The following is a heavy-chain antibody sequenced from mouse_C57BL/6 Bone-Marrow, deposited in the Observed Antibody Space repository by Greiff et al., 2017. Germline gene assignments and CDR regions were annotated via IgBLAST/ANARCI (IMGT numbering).Heavy chain of an antibody. CDR2: IWTGGGT. Sequence: QVQLKESGPGLVAPSQSLSITCTVSGFSLTSYAISWVRQPPGKGLEWRGVIWTGGGTNYNSALKSRLSISKDNSKSQVCLKMNSLQTDDTARYYCARKTAQATYYFDYWGQGTTLTVSS. V-gene: IGHV2-9-1*01. CDR1: GFSLTSYA. CDR3: ARKTAQATYYFDY. J-gene: IGHJ2*01. D-gene: IGHD3-2*02.